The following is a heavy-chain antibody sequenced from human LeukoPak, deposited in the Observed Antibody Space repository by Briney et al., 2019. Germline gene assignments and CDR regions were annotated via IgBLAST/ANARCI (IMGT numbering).Heavy chain of an antibody. Sequence: SETLSLTCTVSGGSISSYYWSWIRQPPGKGLEWIGYIYYSGSTNYNPSLKSRVTISVDTSKNQFSLKLSSVTAADTAVYYCARDDFCSSTSCYDYYYYMDVWGKGTTVTVSS. J-gene: IGHJ6*03. D-gene: IGHD2-2*01. V-gene: IGHV4-59*12. CDR1: GGSISSYY. CDR3: ARDDFCSSTSCYDYYYYMDV. CDR2: IYYSGST.